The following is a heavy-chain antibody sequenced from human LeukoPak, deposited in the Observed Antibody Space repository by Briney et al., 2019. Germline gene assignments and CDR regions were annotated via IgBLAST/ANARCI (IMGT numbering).Heavy chain of an antibody. CDR1: GGSISSGLYA. D-gene: IGHD2-2*01. Sequence: SQTLSLTCDVSGGSISSGLYAWSWIRQPLGKGLEWIGYIYHTGSTYYNPSLKSRVTISVDTSKNQFSLRLSSVNAADTAVYYCARLQYCSGTSCYWFDPWGQGTLVTVSS. CDR3: ARLQYCSGTSCYWFDP. CDR2: IYHTGST. J-gene: IGHJ5*02. V-gene: IGHV4-30-2*01.